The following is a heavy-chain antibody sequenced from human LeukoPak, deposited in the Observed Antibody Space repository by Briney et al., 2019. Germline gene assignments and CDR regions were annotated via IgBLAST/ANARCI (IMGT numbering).Heavy chain of an antibody. CDR2: VGLGGDT. J-gene: IGHJ4*02. CDR3: AKYAKAGPVAGFDY. Sequence: GGSLRLSCAASGFAFNIYPMTWVRQAPGEGLQWFSTVGLGGDTYYADSVKGRFTISRDNSKNTVYLQMNSLRAGDTALYYCAKYAKAGPVAGFDYWGQGTLVSVSS. D-gene: IGHD6-19*01. CDR1: GFAFNIYP. V-gene: IGHV3-23*01.